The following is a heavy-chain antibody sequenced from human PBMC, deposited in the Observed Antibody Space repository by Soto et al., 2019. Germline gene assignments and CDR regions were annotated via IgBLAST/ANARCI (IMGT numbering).Heavy chain of an antibody. CDR2: LSDSGGHA. D-gene: IGHD2-2*01. CDR3: AKDSQSVSVSAARVYGMDV. Sequence: PGGSLRLSCAGACFSFSLYAMTWVRQAPGKGLEWVSTLSDSGGHAYYADSVKGRFTISSDNPKNTLYLQMNSLRAEETDVYYCAKDSQSVSVSAARVYGMDVWGQGTTLTVSS. V-gene: IGHV3-23*01. J-gene: IGHJ6*02. CDR1: CFSFSLYA.